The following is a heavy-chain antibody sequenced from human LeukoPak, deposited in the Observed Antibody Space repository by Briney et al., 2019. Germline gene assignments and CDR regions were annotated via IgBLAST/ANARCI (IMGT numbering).Heavy chain of an antibody. CDR3: ARRGWTGGYTYAVFDI. D-gene: IGHD5-18*01. CDR1: GGSFSRSTHF. V-gene: IGHV4-39*01. J-gene: IGHJ3*02. Sequence: SETLSLTCTVSGGSFSRSTHFWGWIRQPPGKGLEWIGSISYGGSAYYNPSLKSRVTISVDTSKNQFSLKLTSVSAADTAMYYCARRGWTGGYTYAVFDIWGQGTMVTVSS. CDR2: ISYGGSA.